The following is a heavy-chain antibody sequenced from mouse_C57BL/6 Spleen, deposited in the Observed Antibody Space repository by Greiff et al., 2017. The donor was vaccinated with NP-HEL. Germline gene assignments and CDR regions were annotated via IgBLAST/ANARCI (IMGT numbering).Heavy chain of an antibody. CDR2: IYPSDSET. V-gene: IGHV1-61*01. CDR1: GYTFTSYW. Sequence: QVQLQQPGAELVRPGSSVKLSCKASGYTFTSYWMDWVKQRPGQGLEWIGNIYPSDSETHYNQQFKDKATLTVDKSSSTAYMQLSSLTSEDSAIYYCARSDYAYAMDYWGQGTSVTVSS. J-gene: IGHJ4*01. CDR3: ARSDYAYAMDY. D-gene: IGHD2-4*01.